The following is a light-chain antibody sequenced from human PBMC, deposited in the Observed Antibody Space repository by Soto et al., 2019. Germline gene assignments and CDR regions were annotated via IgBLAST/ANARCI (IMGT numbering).Light chain of an antibody. V-gene: IGLV1-47*01. CDR2: TNN. CDR3: AVWDDNLSAWV. CDR1: ISNIGTNY. Sequence: QSVLTQPPSASGTPGQTVTISCSGSISNIGTNYVSWYQQLPGTAPKLLIHTNNQRPLGVPDRFSGSKSGTSASLAISGLRSEDKTEYYCAVWDDNLSAWVFGGGTKVTVL. J-gene: IGLJ3*02.